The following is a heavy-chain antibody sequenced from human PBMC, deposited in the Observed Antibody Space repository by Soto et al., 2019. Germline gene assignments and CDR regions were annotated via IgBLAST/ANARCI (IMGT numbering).Heavy chain of an antibody. D-gene: IGHD5-18*01. Sequence: QVQLQESGPGLVKPSETLSLTCTVSGGSISSYYWSWIRQPPGKGLEWIGYIYYSGSTNYNPSLKSRVTISVDTSKNQFSLKLSSVTAADTAVYYCARVSNVDGYPIFDYWGQGTLVTVSS. J-gene: IGHJ4*02. CDR2: IYYSGST. CDR3: ARVSNVDGYPIFDY. CDR1: GGSISSYY. V-gene: IGHV4-59*01.